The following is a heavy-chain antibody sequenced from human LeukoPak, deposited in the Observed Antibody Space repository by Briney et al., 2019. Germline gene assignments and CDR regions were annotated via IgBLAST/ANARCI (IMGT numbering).Heavy chain of an antibody. CDR2: IYYSGST. D-gene: IGHD6-13*01. CDR1: GGSISSSSYY. J-gene: IGHJ5*02. V-gene: IGHV4-39*01. Sequence: PSETLSLTCTVSGGSISSSSYYWGWIRQPPGKGLEWIGSIYYSGSTYYNPSLKSGVTISVDTSKNQFSLKLSSVTAADTAVYYCASTIAAAGTPYNWFDPWGQGTLVTVSS. CDR3: ASTIAAAGTPYNWFDP.